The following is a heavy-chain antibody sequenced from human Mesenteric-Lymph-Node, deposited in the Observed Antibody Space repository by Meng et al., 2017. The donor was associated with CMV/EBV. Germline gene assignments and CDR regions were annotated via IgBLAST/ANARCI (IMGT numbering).Heavy chain of an antibody. CDR3: ARSYGSGSYYKYYFDY. Sequence: SSSGYYWSWIRQRRGKGLEWIGYSDFSGSTNYNPSLKSRVTLAVDTSKNQFSLKLSSVTAADTAIYYCARSYGSGSYYKYYFDYWGQGTLVTVSS. CDR1: SSSGYY. CDR2: SDFSGST. D-gene: IGHD3-10*01. J-gene: IGHJ4*02. V-gene: IGHV4-61*08.